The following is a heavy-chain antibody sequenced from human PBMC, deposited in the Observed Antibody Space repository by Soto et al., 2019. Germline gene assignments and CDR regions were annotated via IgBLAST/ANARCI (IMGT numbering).Heavy chain of an antibody. J-gene: IGHJ6*02. CDR2: IKSKTDGGTT. D-gene: IGHD3-10*01. V-gene: IGHV3-15*07. CDR1: GFTFSNAW. Sequence: GESLKISCAASGFTFSNAWMNWVRQAPGKGLEWVGRIKSKTDGGTTDYAAPVKGRFTISRDDSKNTLYLQMNSLKTEDTAVYYCTTDSKLLWFGESYGMDVWGQGTTVTVSS. CDR3: TTDSKLLWFGESYGMDV.